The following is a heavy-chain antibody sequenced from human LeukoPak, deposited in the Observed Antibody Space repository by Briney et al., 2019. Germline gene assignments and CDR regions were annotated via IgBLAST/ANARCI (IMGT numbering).Heavy chain of an antibody. D-gene: IGHD3-22*01. CDR2: IIPIFGTA. V-gene: IGHV1-69*13. J-gene: IGHJ3*02. CDR3: ARDPISSGSI. CDR1: GGTFSSYA. Sequence: SVKVSFKASGGTFSSYAISWVRQAPGQGLEWMGGIIPIFGTANYAQKFQGRVTVTADESTSTAYMELSSLRSEDTAAYYCARDPISSGSIWGQGTMVTVSS.